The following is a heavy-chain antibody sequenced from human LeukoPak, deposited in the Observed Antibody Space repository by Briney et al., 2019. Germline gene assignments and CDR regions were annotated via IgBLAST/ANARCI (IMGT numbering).Heavy chain of an antibody. V-gene: IGHV3-30*02. CDR3: ADINRAFDI. D-gene: IGHD1-14*01. J-gene: IGHJ3*02. CDR1: GFTFSNAW. CDR2: MRYDGSNK. Sequence: GGSLRLSCAASGFTFSNAWMSWVRQAPGKGLEWVAFMRYDGSNKYYADSVKGRFTISRDNSKNTLYLQMNSLRAEDTAVYYCADINRAFDIWGQGTMVTVSS.